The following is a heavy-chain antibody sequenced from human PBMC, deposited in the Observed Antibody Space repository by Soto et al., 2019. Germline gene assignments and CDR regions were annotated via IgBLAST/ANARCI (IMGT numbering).Heavy chain of an antibody. CDR3: ASAKPYYDSSGYYYWGDY. D-gene: IGHD3-22*01. CDR1: GGTFSSYA. CDR2: IIPIFGTA. J-gene: IGHJ4*02. V-gene: IGHV1-69*13. Sequence: GASVKVSCKASGGTFSSYAISWVRQAPGQGLEWMGGIIPIFGTANYAQKFQGRVTITADESTSTAYMELSSLRSEDTAVYYWASAKPYYDSSGYYYWGDYWGQGTLLTVSS.